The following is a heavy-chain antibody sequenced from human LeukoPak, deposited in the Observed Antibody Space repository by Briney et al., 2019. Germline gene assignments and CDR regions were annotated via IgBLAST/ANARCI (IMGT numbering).Heavy chain of an antibody. D-gene: IGHD3-22*01. CDR3: ARFHTSGYYRHFDF. J-gene: IGHJ4*02. CDR1: GGSINSGGYF. CDR2: IYYSGST. Sequence: PSQTLSLTCTVSGGSINSGGYFWSWIRQHPGKGLEWIGYIYYSGSTYYNPSLKSRVTISVDTSKNQFSLKLNSVTAADTAVYYCARFHTSGYYRHFDFWGQGTLVTVSS. V-gene: IGHV4-31*03.